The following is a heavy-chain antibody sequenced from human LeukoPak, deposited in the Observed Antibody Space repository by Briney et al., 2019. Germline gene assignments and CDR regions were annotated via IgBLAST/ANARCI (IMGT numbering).Heavy chain of an antibody. CDR1: GFTFSSYA. Sequence: GGSLRLSCAASGFTFSSYAMSWVRQAPGKGLEWVSAISGSGGSTYYADSVKGRFTISRDNSKNTLYLQMNSLRAEDTAVYYCARALIAAAGPSRALRDPYFQHWGQGTLVTVSS. D-gene: IGHD6-13*01. J-gene: IGHJ1*01. V-gene: IGHV3-23*01. CDR2: ISGSGGST. CDR3: ARALIAAAGPSRALRDPYFQH.